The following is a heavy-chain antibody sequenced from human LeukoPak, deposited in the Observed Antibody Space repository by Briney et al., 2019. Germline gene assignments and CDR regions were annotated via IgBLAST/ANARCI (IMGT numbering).Heavy chain of an antibody. J-gene: IGHJ1*01. CDR1: GGSISTYY. Sequence: SETLSLTCTVSGGSISTYYWSWIRQPPGKGLEWIGYIFYSGSTNYNPSLKSRVTISVDTSKNQFSLNLSSVTAADTAVYYCAVYFSGYTHFQCWGQGTLVTVSS. CDR3: AVYFSGYTHFQC. V-gene: IGHV4-59*08. CDR2: IFYSGST. D-gene: IGHD5-12*01.